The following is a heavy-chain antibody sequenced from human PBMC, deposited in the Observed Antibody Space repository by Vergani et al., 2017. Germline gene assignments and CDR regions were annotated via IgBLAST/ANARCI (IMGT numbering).Heavy chain of an antibody. CDR3: ARIHSSGWSYDY. D-gene: IGHD6-19*01. Sequence: QVTLKESGPALVKPTQTLTLTCTFSGFSLSTSGMRVSWIRQPPGKALEWLARIDWDDDKFYSTSLKTRRTISKDTSKNQVVLTMTNMDPVDTATYYCARIHSSGWSYDYWGQGTLVTVYS. CDR2: IDWDDDK. CDR1: GFSLSTSGMR. V-gene: IGHV2-70*04. J-gene: IGHJ4*02.